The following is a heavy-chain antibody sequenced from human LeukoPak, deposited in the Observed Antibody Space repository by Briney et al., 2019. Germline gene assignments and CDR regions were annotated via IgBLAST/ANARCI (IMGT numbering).Heavy chain of an antibody. Sequence: KSSETLSLTCTVSGYSISSGYYWGWIRQPPGKGLEWIGSIYHSGSTYYNPSLKSRVTISVDTSKNQFSLKLSSVTAADTAVYYCARAFQDSGWYGVPQYYFDYWGQGTLVTVSS. J-gene: IGHJ4*02. CDR1: GYSISSGYY. V-gene: IGHV4-38-2*02. CDR3: ARAFQDSGWYGVPQYYFDY. D-gene: IGHD6-19*01. CDR2: IYHSGST.